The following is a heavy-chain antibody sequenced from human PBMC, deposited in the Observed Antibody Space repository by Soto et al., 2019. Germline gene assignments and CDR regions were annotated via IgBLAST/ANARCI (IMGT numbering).Heavy chain of an antibody. CDR2: ISVSGVAT. CDR1: GFTFSNYA. V-gene: IGHV3-23*01. J-gene: IGHJ3*01. Sequence: EVQLLESGGGLVQPGGSLRLSCATSGFTFSNYAMTWVRQAPGKGLEWVSAISVSGVATYYAAFVKGRFTISRDNSKNTLYLQMNSLSAEDTAVYYCAKDRAYFVSYDAFDVWGQGTMVTGSA. CDR3: AKDRAYFVSYDAFDV. D-gene: IGHD3-9*01.